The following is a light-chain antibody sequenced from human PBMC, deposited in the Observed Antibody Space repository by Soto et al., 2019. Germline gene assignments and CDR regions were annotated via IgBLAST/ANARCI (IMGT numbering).Light chain of an antibody. V-gene: IGKV3-15*01. CDR1: QSVRSN. Sequence: EIVMTQSPVTLSVSPGERATLSCRASQSVRSNLAWYQQKPGQAPSLLIYGAFTRATGTPTRFSGTGSGTEFTLTISSLQSEDFALYYCQQYNDWPLTFGQGTKVDIK. CDR2: GAF. CDR3: QQYNDWPLT. J-gene: IGKJ1*01.